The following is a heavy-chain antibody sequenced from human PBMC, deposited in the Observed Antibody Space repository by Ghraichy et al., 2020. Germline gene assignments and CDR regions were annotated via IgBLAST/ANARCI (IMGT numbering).Heavy chain of an antibody. CDR1: GGSVSSDSYY. CDR3: AREFDS. J-gene: IGHJ4*02. V-gene: IGHV4-61*01. Sequence: SETLSLTCTVSGGSVSSDSYYWSWIRQPPGKGLEWIGCFYTTGSTKYNPSLRSRVTISLDKSKNQLYLSLNSVTAADTAVYYCAREFDSWGQGALVTVSS. CDR2: FYTTGST.